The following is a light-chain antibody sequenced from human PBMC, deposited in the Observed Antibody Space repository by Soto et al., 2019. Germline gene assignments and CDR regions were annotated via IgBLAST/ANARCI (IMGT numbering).Light chain of an antibody. J-gene: IGKJ4*02. CDR2: GAS. Sequence: EIFMTQSPATLSVFPGERVILSCRASQSVGRTLAWYQQKPGQAPRLLIRGASTRATGVPARFSGSGSGTEFTLTISSLQSEDFAVSYCQQYRSALTFGLGTTLEIK. CDR1: QSVGRT. CDR3: QQYRSALT. V-gene: IGKV3-15*01.